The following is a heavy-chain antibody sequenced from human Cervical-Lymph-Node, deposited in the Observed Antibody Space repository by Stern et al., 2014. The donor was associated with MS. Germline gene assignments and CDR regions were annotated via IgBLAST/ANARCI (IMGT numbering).Heavy chain of an antibody. CDR3: ARQYVSGTIWGGYYFDY. Sequence: QVQLQESGPGLVKPSETLSLNCSVSGGSISRSNYYWGWIRQPPGKGLECIGTIFHNGSTYYNPSLESPVTISVGTSKTQFSLRLNSVTAADTAIYYCARQYVSGTIWGGYYFDYWGQGALVTVSS. V-gene: IGHV4-39*01. CDR1: GGSISRSNYY. J-gene: IGHJ4*02. CDR2: IFHNGST. D-gene: IGHD1-26*01.